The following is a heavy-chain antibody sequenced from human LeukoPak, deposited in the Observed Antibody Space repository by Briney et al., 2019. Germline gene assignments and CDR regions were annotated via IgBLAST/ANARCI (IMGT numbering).Heavy chain of an antibody. D-gene: IGHD2-8*01. V-gene: IGHV3-23*01. CDR1: GFIFNSYD. CDR3: AKDPSCINDVCHGDFDY. Sequence: GGSVRLPCGAWGFIFNSYDMSWLRHATGKGLEWVSTISGSGGSTYYGDSVKGRFTISRDNSKNTVYLQMNSLRVEDTAVYYCAKDPSCINDVCHGDFDYWGQGTLVTASS. J-gene: IGHJ4*02. CDR2: ISGSGGST.